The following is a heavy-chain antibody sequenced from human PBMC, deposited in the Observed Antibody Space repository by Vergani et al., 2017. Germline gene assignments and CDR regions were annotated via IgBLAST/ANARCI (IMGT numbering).Heavy chain of an antibody. CDR2: IYPGDSDT. Sequence: EVQLVQSGAEVKKPGESLKISCKGSGYSFTSYWIGWVRQMPGKGLEWMGIIYPGDSDTRYSPSFQGQVTISADKSISTAYLQWSSLKASDTAMYYWERCPSPFGVVVSDEENAFDIWGQGTMVTVSS. V-gene: IGHV5-51*01. CDR3: ERCPSPFGVVVSDEENAFDI. J-gene: IGHJ3*02. D-gene: IGHD2-21*01. CDR1: GYSFTSYW.